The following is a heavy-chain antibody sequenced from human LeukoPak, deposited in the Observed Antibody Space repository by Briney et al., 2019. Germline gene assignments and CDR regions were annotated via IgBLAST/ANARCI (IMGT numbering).Heavy chain of an antibody. CDR2: ISYDGLNE. Sequence: GGSLRLSCAASGFAFSSYAMHWVRQAPGKGLEWVTVISYDGLNEYYADSVKGRSTISRDNSKNTLYLQMNSLRAEDTAVYYCARGGYSTTWYMNFDYWGQGTLVTVSS. D-gene: IGHD6-13*01. J-gene: IGHJ4*02. V-gene: IGHV3-30*04. CDR3: ARGGYSTTWYMNFDY. CDR1: GFAFSSYA.